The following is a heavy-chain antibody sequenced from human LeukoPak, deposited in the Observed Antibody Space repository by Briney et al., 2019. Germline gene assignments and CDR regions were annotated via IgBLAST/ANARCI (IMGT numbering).Heavy chain of an antibody. V-gene: IGHV3-23*01. CDR3: ARGITMVRGGSDAFDI. Sequence: GGSLRLSCVASGFTFNNYAMCWVRQAPGKGLEWVSAIIRSGGTYYADSVEGRFTISRDNSKNTLYLQMNSLRAEDTAVYYCARGITMVRGGSDAFDIWGQGTMVTVSS. CDR2: IIRSGGT. CDR1: GFTFNNYA. D-gene: IGHD3-10*01. J-gene: IGHJ3*02.